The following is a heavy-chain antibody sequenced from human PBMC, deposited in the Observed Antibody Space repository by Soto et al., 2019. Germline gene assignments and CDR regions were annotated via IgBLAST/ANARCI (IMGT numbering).Heavy chain of an antibody. CDR1: GFTFSSHA. CDR2: ISYDGIKK. V-gene: IGHV3-30-3*01. D-gene: IGHD6-13*01. J-gene: IGHJ4*02. CDR3: AREHVAAAYCDT. Sequence: QVQLVESGGGVVQPGRSLRLSCAASGFTFSSHAMYWVRQAPGKGLEWVADISYDGIKKYYADSVKGRFTISRDNSKNTLFLPMNSLRAEDTAVYYCAREHVAAAYCDTWGQGTLVTVSS.